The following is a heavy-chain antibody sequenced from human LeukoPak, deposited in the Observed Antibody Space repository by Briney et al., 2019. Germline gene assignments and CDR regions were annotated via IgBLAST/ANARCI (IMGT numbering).Heavy chain of an antibody. D-gene: IGHD3-22*01. CDR3: ARGGKSGYYYGY. Sequence: GGSLRLSCAVSGFTFSSYDMSWVRQAPGKGLEWVSAISGSGGSTYYADSVKGRFTISRDNSKNTLFLQMNSLRAEDTAVYYCARGGKSGYYYGYWGQGTLVTVSS. CDR2: ISGSGGST. V-gene: IGHV3-23*01. J-gene: IGHJ4*02. CDR1: GFTFSSYD.